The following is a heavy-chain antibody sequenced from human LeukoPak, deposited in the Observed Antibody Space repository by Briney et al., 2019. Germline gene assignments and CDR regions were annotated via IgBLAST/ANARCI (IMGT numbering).Heavy chain of an antibody. Sequence: ASVKVSCKASGYTFTGYYMHWVRQAPGQGLEWMGWINPNSGGTNYAQKFQGRVTMTRDTSISTPYMELSRLRSDDTAVYYCARLPYDILTGYTEYYFDYWGQGTLVTVSS. CDR2: INPNSGGT. J-gene: IGHJ4*02. D-gene: IGHD3-9*01. V-gene: IGHV1-2*02. CDR1: GYTFTGYY. CDR3: ARLPYDILTGYTEYYFDY.